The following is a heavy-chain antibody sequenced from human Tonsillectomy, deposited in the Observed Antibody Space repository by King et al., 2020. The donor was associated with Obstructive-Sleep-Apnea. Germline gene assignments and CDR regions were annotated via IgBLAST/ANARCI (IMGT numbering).Heavy chain of an antibody. CDR1: GFTVSSNY. V-gene: IGHV3-66*01. Sequence: VQLVESGGGLVQPGGSLRLSCAASGFTVSSNYMSWVRQPPGKGLEWVSVIYSGGSTYYADFAKGRFTISRDNSKNTLHLQMNSLRAEDTAVYYCARVGLHSGYEHFFKEYYFDYWGQGTLVTVSS. CDR2: IYSGGST. J-gene: IGHJ4*02. CDR3: ARVGLHSGYEHFFKEYYFDY. D-gene: IGHD5-12*01.